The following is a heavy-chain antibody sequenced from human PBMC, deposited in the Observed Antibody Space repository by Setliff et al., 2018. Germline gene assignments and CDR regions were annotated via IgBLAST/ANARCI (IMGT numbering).Heavy chain of an antibody. V-gene: IGHV3-23*01. J-gene: IGHJ5*02. D-gene: IGHD1-7*01. Sequence: HPGGSLRLSCAASGFAFSSFAMSWVRQAPGKRLEWVSIINVGGTNTYYRDSVKGRFTISRDNSKSTLYLQMNSLRAEDTAIYYCARDQFRNSGGLYSWGQGTLVTVSS. CDR1: GFAFSSFA. CDR2: INVGGTNT. CDR3: ARDQFRNSGGLYS.